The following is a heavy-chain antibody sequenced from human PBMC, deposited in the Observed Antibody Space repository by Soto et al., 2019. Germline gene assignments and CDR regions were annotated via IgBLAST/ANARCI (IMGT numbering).Heavy chain of an antibody. CDR3: ARAAFRNRVAGRHFRAGYYYYCMAR. D-gene: IGHD6-6*01. CDR1: GFTFSSYG. V-gene: IGHV3-33*01. Sequence: QVQLVESGGGVVQPGRSLRLSCAASGFTFSSYGMHWVRQAPGKWLEWVAVIWYEGSNKYYADSLKGRFTISRDNSKNMLYLQMNRLRAEDTAFYYCARAAFRNRVAGRHFRAGYYYYCMARWGQGTTVTVSS. J-gene: IGHJ6*02. CDR2: IWYEGSNK.